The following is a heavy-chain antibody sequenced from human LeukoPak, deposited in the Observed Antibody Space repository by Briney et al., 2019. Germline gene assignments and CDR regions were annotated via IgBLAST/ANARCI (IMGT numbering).Heavy chain of an antibody. Sequence: GGSLRLSCAASGFTFSSYAMSWVRQAPGKGLEWVSAISGSGSNTYYADSVKGRFTISRDNSKNTLYLQMNSLRVADTAVYYCAKDPLDFQRGAWGQGTLVTVSS. V-gene: IGHV3-23*01. CDR1: GFTFSSYA. CDR3: AKDPLDFQRGA. J-gene: IGHJ4*02. CDR2: ISGSGSNT. D-gene: IGHD4/OR15-4a*01.